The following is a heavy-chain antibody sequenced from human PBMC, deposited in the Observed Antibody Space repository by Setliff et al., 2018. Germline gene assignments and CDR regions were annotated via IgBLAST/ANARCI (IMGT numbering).Heavy chain of an antibody. CDR3: ARESALRGYYYDSSGNDY. Sequence: ASVKVSCKASGYTFTSYGISWVRQAPGQGLEWMGWTSAYNGNTNYAQKLQGRVTMTTDTSTSTAYMELRSLRSDDTAVYYCARESALRGYYYDSSGNDYWGQGTLVTVSS. V-gene: IGHV1-18*01. CDR2: TSAYNGNT. CDR1: GYTFTSYG. J-gene: IGHJ4*02. D-gene: IGHD3-22*01.